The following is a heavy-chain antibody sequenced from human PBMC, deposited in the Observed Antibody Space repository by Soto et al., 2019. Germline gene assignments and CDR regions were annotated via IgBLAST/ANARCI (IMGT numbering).Heavy chain of an antibody. CDR2: IKSKADGWRT. Sequence: GSLRLSCAASGFTFSNAWMRWGRQAPGKGMEWVGRIKSKADGWRTDYAAPVAGRFTISRDDSKQTLYLQMNSVSTEDTAEDYCTPDSSSWAYYYVGMDVWGQGTTVTVSS. CDR3: TPDSSSWAYYYVGMDV. J-gene: IGHJ6*02. CDR1: GFTFSNAW. D-gene: IGHD2-2*01. V-gene: IGHV3-15*01.